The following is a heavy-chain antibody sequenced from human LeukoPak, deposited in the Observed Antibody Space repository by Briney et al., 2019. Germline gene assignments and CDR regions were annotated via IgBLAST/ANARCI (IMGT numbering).Heavy chain of an antibody. CDR3: ARDVRGYCSGGSCYSDIGLLDY. CDR1: GFTVSSNY. Sequence: PGGSLRLSCAASGFTVSSNYMSWVRQAPGKGLEWVAVISYDGSNKYYADSVKGRFTISRDNSKNTLYLQMNSLRAEDTAVYYCARDVRGYCSGGSCYSDIGLLDYWGQGTLVTVSS. V-gene: IGHV3-30*03. D-gene: IGHD2-15*01. J-gene: IGHJ4*02. CDR2: ISYDGSNK.